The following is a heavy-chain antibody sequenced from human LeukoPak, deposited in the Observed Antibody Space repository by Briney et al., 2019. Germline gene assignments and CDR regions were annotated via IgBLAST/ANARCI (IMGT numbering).Heavy chain of an antibody. CDR2: IYSGGAT. V-gene: IGHV3-66*04. J-gene: IGHJ4*02. Sequence: PGGSLRLSCAASGITVSTNYMSWVRQAPGKGLEWVSIIYSGGATFYADSVKGRFTISRENSKNTLWLQMNSLGAEDTAVYYCARLHYDVLTGPFDYWGQGTLVTVSS. D-gene: IGHD3-9*01. CDR3: ARLHYDVLTGPFDY. CDR1: GITVSTNY.